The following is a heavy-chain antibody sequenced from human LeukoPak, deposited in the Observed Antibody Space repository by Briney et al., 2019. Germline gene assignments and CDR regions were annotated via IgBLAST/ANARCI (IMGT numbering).Heavy chain of an antibody. Sequence: SETLSLTCTVSGGSISSYYWSRIRQTPGKGLEWIGSIYSSGNTNYNPSLKSRVTISVDTSKNQFSLMLTSVTAADTAVYYCARGVVITGLDYWGQGTLVTVSS. CDR1: GGSISSYY. D-gene: IGHD3-3*01. V-gene: IGHV4-59*01. CDR2: IYSSGNT. CDR3: ARGVVITGLDY. J-gene: IGHJ4*02.